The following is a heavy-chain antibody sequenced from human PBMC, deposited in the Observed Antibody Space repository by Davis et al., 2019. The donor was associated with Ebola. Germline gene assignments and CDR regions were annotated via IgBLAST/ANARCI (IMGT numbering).Heavy chain of an antibody. J-gene: IGHJ6*04. CDR2: IYHSGST. Sequence: SETLSLTCAVSGGSISSGGYSWSWIRQPPGKGLEWIGYIYHSGSTYYNPSLKSRVTISVDRSKNQFSLKLSSVTTADTAVYYCARDYYYYGMDVWGKGTTVTVSS. CDR3: ARDYYYYGMDV. CDR1: GGSISSGGYS. V-gene: IGHV4-30-2*01.